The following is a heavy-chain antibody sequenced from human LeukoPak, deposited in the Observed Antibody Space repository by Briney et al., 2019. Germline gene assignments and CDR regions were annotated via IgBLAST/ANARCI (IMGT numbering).Heavy chain of an antibody. D-gene: IGHD3-22*01. CDR3: ARDQDYYDSSGLAPFGY. Sequence: ASVKVSCKVSGYTLTELSMHWVRQAPGKGLEWMGGFDPEDGETIYAQKFQGRVTMTEDTSTDTAYMELSSLRSEDTAVYYCARDQDYYDSSGLAPFGYWGQGTLVTVSS. CDR2: FDPEDGET. V-gene: IGHV1-24*01. CDR1: GYTLTELS. J-gene: IGHJ4*02.